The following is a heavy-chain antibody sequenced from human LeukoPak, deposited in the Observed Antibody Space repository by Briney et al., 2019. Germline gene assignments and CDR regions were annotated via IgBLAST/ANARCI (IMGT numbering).Heavy chain of an antibody. CDR3: ARDRIEGATSDFDY. CDR2: LYRGGNT. J-gene: IGHJ4*02. CDR1: GLTVSDNF. V-gene: IGHV3-66*01. D-gene: IGHD2-21*01. Sequence: GGSLRLSCAASGLTVSDNFMSWVRQAPGKGLEWVSVLYRGGNTYYADSVRGRFTISRDNSKNMVYLQMSSLTAEDTAVYYCARDRIEGATSDFDYWGQGTLVTVSS.